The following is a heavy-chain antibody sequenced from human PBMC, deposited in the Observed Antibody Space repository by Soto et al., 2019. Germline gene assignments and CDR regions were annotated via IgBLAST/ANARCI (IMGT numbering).Heavy chain of an antibody. CDR2: IKSDGTSI. CDR3: LRDRGYPDCFDV. J-gene: IGHJ3*01. CDR1: GFTFTSHW. Sequence: GGSLRLSCPASGFTFTSHWMHWVRQAPGKGLVWVSRIKSDGTSITYAASVRGRFTISRDNAKNKLYLQMHSLREGDTALYFFLRDRGYPDCFDVCGRGTMVPVSS. V-gene: IGHV3-74*01. D-gene: IGHD5-12*01.